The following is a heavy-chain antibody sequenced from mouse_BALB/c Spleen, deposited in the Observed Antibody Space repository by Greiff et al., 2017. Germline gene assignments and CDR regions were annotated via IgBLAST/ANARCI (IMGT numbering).Heavy chain of an antibody. Sequence: ESGPELVKPGASVKMSCKASGYTFTSYVMHWVKQKPGQGLEWIGYINPYNDGTKYNEKFKGKATLTSDKSSSTAYMELSSLTSEDSAVYYCARGLPEAWFAYWGQGTLVTVSA. CDR2: INPYNDGT. V-gene: IGHV1-14*01. CDR3: ARGLPEAWFAY. CDR1: GYTFTSYV. D-gene: IGHD2-2*01. J-gene: IGHJ3*01.